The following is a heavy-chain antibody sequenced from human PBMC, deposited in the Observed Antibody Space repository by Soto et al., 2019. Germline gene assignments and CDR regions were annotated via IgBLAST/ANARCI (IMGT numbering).Heavy chain of an antibody. D-gene: IGHD5-18*01. CDR1: GFTFSSYG. Sequence: HPGGSLRLSCAASGFTFSSYGMHWVRQAPGKGLEWVAVISYDGSNKYYADSVKGRFTISRDNSKNTLYLQMNSLRAEDTAVYYCAKDLVRYSYGYGDAFDIWGQGTMVTVSS. CDR3: AKDLVRYSYGYGDAFDI. V-gene: IGHV3-30*18. CDR2: ISYDGSNK. J-gene: IGHJ3*02.